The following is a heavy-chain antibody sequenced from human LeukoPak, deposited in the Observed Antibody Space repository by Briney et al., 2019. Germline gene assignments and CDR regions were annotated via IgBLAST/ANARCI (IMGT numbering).Heavy chain of an antibody. CDR2: VHTSRGT. CDR1: GGSISSYY. V-gene: IGHV4-4*07. CDR3: AKGGESSLPFDY. D-gene: IGHD3-10*01. Sequence: KSSETLSLTCTVSGGSISSYYWSWIRQPAGKEPEWIGRVHTSRGTNYNSSLKSRLTMSVDTSKNQFSLHLASVTAADTAVYYCAKGGESSLPFDYWGQGTLVTVSS. J-gene: IGHJ4*02.